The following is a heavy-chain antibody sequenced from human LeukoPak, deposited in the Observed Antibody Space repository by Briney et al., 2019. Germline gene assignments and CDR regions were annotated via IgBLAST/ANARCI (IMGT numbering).Heavy chain of an antibody. D-gene: IGHD3-22*01. V-gene: IGHV1-46*01. Sequence: ASVTVSCKASGYTFTSYYMHWMRQAPAQGLEWMGIINPSGGSTSYSQKFQGRVTMTRDTSTSTVYMELSSLRSEDTAVYCCAARGSGYYYHAFDIWVQGTMVTVSS. CDR3: AARGSGYYYHAFDI. J-gene: IGHJ3*02. CDR2: INPSGGST. CDR1: GYTFTSYY.